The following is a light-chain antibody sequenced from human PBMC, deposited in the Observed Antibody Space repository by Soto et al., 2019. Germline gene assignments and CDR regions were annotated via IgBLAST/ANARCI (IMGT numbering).Light chain of an antibody. CDR1: QSVSSN. CDR2: GAS. J-gene: IGKJ1*01. CDR3: QQYNNWSQT. V-gene: IGKV3-15*01. Sequence: ELVMTQSPATLSVSRGERATPSCRASQSVSSNLAWYQQKPGQAPRLLNYGASTRATGIPARFSGSGSGTEFTLTISSLQSEDFAVYYCQQYNNWSQTVGQGTKVDSK.